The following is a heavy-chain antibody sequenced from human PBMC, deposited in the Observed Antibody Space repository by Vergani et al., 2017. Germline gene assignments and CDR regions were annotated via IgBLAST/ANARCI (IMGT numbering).Heavy chain of an antibody. CDR1: GFTFSSYS. V-gene: IGHV3-48*01. Sequence: VQLVESGGSVVQPGRSLRLSCAASGFTFSSYSMNWVRQAPGKGLEWVSYISSSSSTIYYADSVKGRFTISRDNAKNSLYLQMNSLRAEDTAVYYCARAPDWNLGDYWGQGTLVTVSS. CDR3: ARAPDWNLGDY. J-gene: IGHJ4*02. CDR2: ISSSSSTI. D-gene: IGHD1-7*01.